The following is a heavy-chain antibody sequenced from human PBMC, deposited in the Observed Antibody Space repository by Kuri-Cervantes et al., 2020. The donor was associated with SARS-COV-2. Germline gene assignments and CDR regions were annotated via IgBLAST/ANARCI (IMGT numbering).Heavy chain of an antibody. CDR2: INHSGST. D-gene: IGHD1-14*01. CDR3: ARHRWFDP. J-gene: IGHJ5*02. V-gene: IGHV4-34*01. CDR1: GGSFSGYY. Sequence: GSLRLSCADYGGSFSGYYWSWIRQPPGKGLEWIGEINHSGSTNYNPSLKSRVTISVDTSKNQLSLKLSSVTAADTAVYYCARHRWFDPWGQGTLVTVSS.